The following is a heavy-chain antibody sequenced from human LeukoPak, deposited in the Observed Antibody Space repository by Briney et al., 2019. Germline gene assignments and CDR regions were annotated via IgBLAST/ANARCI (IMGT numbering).Heavy chain of an antibody. CDR3: ARAQSESTGHYDFFEY. V-gene: IGHV1-2*02. J-gene: IGHJ4*02. CDR2: INADTGKT. D-gene: IGHD3-9*01. CDR1: GYTFSNHH. Sequence: ASVKVSCRGSGYTFSNHHLHWVRQAPEQGAEWMGWINADTGKTNIVQKFEGRVTMTRETSINTAYMELSRLGPDDTAIYYCARAQSESTGHYDFFEYWGQGSPGTGS.